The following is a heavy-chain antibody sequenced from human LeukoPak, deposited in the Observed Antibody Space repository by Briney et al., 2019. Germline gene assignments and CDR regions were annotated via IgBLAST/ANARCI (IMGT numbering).Heavy chain of an antibody. CDR1: GYTFTSYG. Sequence: ASVKVSCKASGYTFTSYGISWVRQAPGQGLEWMGWISAYNGNTNYAQKLQGRVTMTTDTSTSTAYIELRSLRSHDPAVYYCARLYHWNYHAFDIWGQGTMVTVSS. J-gene: IGHJ3*02. CDR2: ISAYNGNT. D-gene: IGHD1-7*01. V-gene: IGHV1-18*01. CDR3: ARLYHWNYHAFDI.